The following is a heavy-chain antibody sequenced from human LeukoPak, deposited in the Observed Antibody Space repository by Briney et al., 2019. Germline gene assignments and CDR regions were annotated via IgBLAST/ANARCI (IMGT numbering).Heavy chain of an antibody. Sequence: ETLSLTYTVSGYSISSGYYWGWLRQPPGKGLQWIGSFYRSGSTYYNPSLKSRVTITVDTSKNQFSLRLNSVTAADTAVYYCARVGGQGTSYLEAFDIWGHGTMVTVSS. CDR3: ARVGGQGTSYLEAFDI. V-gene: IGHV4-38-2*02. CDR1: GYSISSGYY. D-gene: IGHD4-23*01. CDR2: FYRSGST. J-gene: IGHJ3*02.